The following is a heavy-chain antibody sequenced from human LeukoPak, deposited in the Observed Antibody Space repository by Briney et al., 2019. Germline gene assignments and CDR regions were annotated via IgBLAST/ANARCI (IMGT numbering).Heavy chain of an antibody. CDR3: ARVGFRESGSYPHFDY. V-gene: IGHV3-33*01. J-gene: IGHJ4*02. Sequence: GGSLRLSCAASGFTFSSYGMHWVRQAPGKGLEWVAVIWYDGSNKYYADSVKGRFTISRDNSKNTLYLQMNSLRAEDTAVYYCARVGFRESGSYPHFDYWGQGTLVTVSS. CDR2: IWYDGSNK. D-gene: IGHD1-26*01. CDR1: GFTFSSYG.